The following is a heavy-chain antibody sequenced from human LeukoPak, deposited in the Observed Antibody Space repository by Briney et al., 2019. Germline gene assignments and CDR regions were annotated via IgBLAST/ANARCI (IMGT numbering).Heavy chain of an antibody. CDR1: GYTFTSYD. CDR2: MNPNSGNT. J-gene: IGHJ4*02. Sequence: ASVKVSCKASGYTFTSYDINWVRQATGQGLEWMRWMNPNSGNTGYAQKFQGRVTMTRNTSIGTAYMELSSLRSEDTAVYYCARATGKDILTGRKLDCWGQGTLVSVSS. D-gene: IGHD3-9*01. V-gene: IGHV1-8*01. CDR3: ARATGKDILTGRKLDC.